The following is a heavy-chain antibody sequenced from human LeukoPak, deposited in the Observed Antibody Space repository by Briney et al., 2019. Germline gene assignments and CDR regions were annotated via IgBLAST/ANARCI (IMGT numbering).Heavy chain of an antibody. V-gene: IGHV3-74*01. CDR2: INSDGSST. J-gene: IGHJ4*02. D-gene: IGHD3-3*01. CDR3: ARDRVEYYDFWSGYLGPD. Sequence: GGSLRLSCAASGFTFSSYWMHWVRQAPGKGLVWVSLINSDGSSTSYADSVKGRFTNSRDNAKNTLYLQMNSLRAEDTAVYYCARDRVEYYDFWSGYLGPDWGQGTLVTVSS. CDR1: GFTFSSYW.